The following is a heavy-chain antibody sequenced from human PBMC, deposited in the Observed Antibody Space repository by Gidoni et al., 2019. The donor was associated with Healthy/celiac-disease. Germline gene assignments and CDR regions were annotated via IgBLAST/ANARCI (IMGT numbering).Heavy chain of an antibody. J-gene: IGHJ4*02. CDR2: IYYSGST. V-gene: IGHV4-31*03. D-gene: IGHD3-3*01. CDR3: ARRGTIFGVVTPYYDY. CDR1: GGPISSGCYY. Sequence: QVQLQESGPGLVKPSQTLSLTCTVSGGPISSGCYYWSWIRQHPGKGLEWIGYIYYSGSTYYNPSLKSRVTISVDTSKNQFSLKLSSVTAADTAVYYCARRGTIFGVVTPYYDYWGQGTLVTVSS.